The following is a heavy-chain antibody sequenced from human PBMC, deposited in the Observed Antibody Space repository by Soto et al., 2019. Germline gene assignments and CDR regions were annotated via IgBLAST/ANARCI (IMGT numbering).Heavy chain of an antibody. Sequence: GGSLRLSCAASGFTFSMYWMHWVRQVPGKGPEWVSRINDDGISTNYADSVKGRFTISRDNAKNTLYLQMNALRVEDTAVYYCTRGPRSTSTGTGAFWGQGTLVTVSP. J-gene: IGHJ4*02. V-gene: IGHV3-74*01. CDR3: TRGPRSTSTGTGAF. CDR2: INDDGIST. CDR1: GFTFSMYW. D-gene: IGHD1-1*01.